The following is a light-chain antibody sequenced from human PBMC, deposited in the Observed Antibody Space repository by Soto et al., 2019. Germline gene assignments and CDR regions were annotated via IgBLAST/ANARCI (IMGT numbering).Light chain of an antibody. J-gene: IGKJ5*01. CDR1: QSVDKL. CDR2: DSS. Sequence: ELTQSPASWSLSAGETATLSCRGSQSVDKLLAWYRQRPGQPPSLLIFDSSNRATGVPVRFSGSGSGTVFILTIGSLETEDSAFYYCQQRTHWPTITFGQGTRLEIK. V-gene: IGKV3-11*01. CDR3: QQRTHWPTIT.